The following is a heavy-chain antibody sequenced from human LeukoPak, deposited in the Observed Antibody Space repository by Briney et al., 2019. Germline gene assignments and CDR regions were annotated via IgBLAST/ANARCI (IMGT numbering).Heavy chain of an antibody. D-gene: IGHD6-13*01. CDR3: ARDWTGYSSSYAFDI. V-gene: IGHV3-21*01. CDR2: ISSSSSYI. J-gene: IGHJ3*02. Sequence: GGSLRLSCAASGFTFSSYSMNWVRQAPGKGLEWVSSISSSSSYIYYADSVKGRFTISRGNAKNSLYLQMNSLRAEDTAVYYCARDWTGYSSSYAFDIWGQGTMVTVSS. CDR1: GFTFSSYS.